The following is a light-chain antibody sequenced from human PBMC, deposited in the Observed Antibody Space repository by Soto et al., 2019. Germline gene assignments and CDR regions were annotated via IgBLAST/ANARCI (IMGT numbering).Light chain of an antibody. J-gene: IGKJ4*01. CDR2: GAS. CDR3: QQYGSSPLT. V-gene: IGKV3-20*01. CDR1: QSVSISF. Sequence: EIVLTQSPGTLSLSPGEGASLSCRASQSVSISFLAWYQQRPGQPPRLLIYGASSRAIDIPDRFRGRGSGTQFTLTISRLEPEDFAVYYCQQYGSSPLTFGGGTKVDIK.